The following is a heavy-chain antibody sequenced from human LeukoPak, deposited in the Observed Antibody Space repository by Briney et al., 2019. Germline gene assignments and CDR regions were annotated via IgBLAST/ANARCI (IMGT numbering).Heavy chain of an antibody. J-gene: IGHJ5*02. V-gene: IGHV1-2*02. CDR3: ARAGESGDYEAYNRFDP. CDR1: GYTFTGYY. D-gene: IGHD4-17*01. Sequence: ASVKVSCKASGYTFTGYYMHWVRQAPGQGLEWMGWINPNSGGTNYAQKFQGRVTMTRDSSGNTAYMEVNSLRSDDTAVYYCARAGESGDYEAYNRFDPWGQGTLVTVAS. CDR2: INPNSGGT.